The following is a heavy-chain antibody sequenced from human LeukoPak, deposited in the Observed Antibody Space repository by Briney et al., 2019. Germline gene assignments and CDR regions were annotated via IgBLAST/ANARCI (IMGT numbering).Heavy chain of an antibody. V-gene: IGHV1-24*01. CDR1: GYTLTELS. CDR3: ASRAGAAAGIFFDY. CDR2: FDPEDGET. D-gene: IGHD6-13*01. Sequence: ASVKVSCKVSGYTLTELSMHWVRQAPGKGLEWMGGFDPEDGETIYAQKFQGRVTVTRDTSISTAYMELSRLRSDDTAVYYCASRAGAAAGIFFDYWGQGTLVTVSS. J-gene: IGHJ4*02.